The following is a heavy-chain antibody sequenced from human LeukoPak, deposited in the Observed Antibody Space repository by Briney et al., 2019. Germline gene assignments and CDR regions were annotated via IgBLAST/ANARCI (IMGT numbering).Heavy chain of an antibody. CDR1: GFTFSSYS. CDR3: AREIVGATPPDY. CDR2: ISSSSSYI. V-gene: IGHV3-21*01. D-gene: IGHD1-26*01. J-gene: IGHJ4*02. Sequence: TGGSLRLSCAASGFTFSSYSMNWVRQAPGKGLEWVSSISSSSSYIYYADSVKGRFTISRDNAKNSLYLQMNSLRAEDTAVYYCAREIVGATPPDYWGQGTLVTVSS.